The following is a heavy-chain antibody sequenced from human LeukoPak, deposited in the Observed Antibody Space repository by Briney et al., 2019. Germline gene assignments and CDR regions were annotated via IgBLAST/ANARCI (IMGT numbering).Heavy chain of an antibody. D-gene: IGHD6-19*01. J-gene: IGHJ6*03. CDR2: FDPEDGET. CDR3: ARARQWLVRDYYYYMDV. CDR1: GYTLTELS. Sequence: ASVKVSCKVSGYTLTELSMHWVRQAPGKGLEWMGGFDPEDGETIYAQKFQGRVTMTEDTSTDTAYMELRSLRSDDTAVYYCARARQWLVRDYYYYMDVWGKGTTVTVSS. V-gene: IGHV1-24*01.